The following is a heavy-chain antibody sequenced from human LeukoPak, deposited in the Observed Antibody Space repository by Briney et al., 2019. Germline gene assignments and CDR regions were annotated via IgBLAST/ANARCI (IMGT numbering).Heavy chain of an antibody. V-gene: IGHV4-4*02. CDR1: GGSISSSNW. J-gene: IGHJ4*02. CDR2: IYHSGST. D-gene: IGHD4-17*01. Sequence: SETLSLTCAVSGGSISSSNWWSWVRQPPGKGLEWIGEIYHSGSTNYNPSLKSRVTISVDKSKNQFSLKLSSVTAADTAVYYCARASRGGDYALSYWGQGTLATVSS. CDR3: ARASRGGDYALSY.